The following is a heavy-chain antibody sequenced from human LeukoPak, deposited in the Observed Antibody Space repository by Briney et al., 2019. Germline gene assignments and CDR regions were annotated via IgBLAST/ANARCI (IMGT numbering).Heavy chain of an antibody. CDR3: AKQLVRGYYYYYYYMDV. CDR2: ISGSGGST. Sequence: GGSLRLSSAASGFTFSSYAMSWVRQAPGKGLEWVSAISGSGGSTYYADSVKGRFTISRDNSKNTLYLQMNSLRAEDTAVYYCAKQLVRGYYYYYYYMDVWGKGTTVTVSS. V-gene: IGHV3-23*01. J-gene: IGHJ6*03. D-gene: IGHD6-13*01. CDR1: GFTFSSYA.